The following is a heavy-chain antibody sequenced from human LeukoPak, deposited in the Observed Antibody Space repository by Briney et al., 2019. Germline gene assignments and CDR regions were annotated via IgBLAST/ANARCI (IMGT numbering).Heavy chain of an antibody. V-gene: IGHV1-69*04. J-gene: IGHJ4*02. CDR1: GGTFSSYA. Sequence: SVKVSCKASGGTFSSYAISWVRQAPGQGLEWMGRIIPILGIANYAQKFQGRVTIAADKSTSTAYMELSSLRSEDTAVYYCAREELRIAVAGLDYWGQGTLVTVSS. CDR3: AREELRIAVAGLDY. D-gene: IGHD6-13*01. CDR2: IIPILGIA.